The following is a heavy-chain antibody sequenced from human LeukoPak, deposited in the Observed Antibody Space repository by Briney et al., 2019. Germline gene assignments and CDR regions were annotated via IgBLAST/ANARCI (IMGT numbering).Heavy chain of an antibody. CDR2: IRSNGDTA. J-gene: IGHJ4*02. Sequence: PGGSLRLSCAASGFTFSRIAMNWVRQAPGKGLEWVSTIRSNGDTAYNADSVRGRFAISRDNSKNALFLQMNSLRVEDTAIYYCAKGQELDDGVFDSWGQGTLVTVSS. D-gene: IGHD1-1*01. CDR3: AKGQELDDGVFDS. CDR1: GFTFSRIA. V-gene: IGHV3-23*01.